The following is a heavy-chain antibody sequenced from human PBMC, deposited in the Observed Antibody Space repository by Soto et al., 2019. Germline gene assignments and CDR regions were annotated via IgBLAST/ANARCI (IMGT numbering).Heavy chain of an antibody. CDR3: ARPRKYYYDSSGYKLDAFDI. CDR2: IYPGDSRT. D-gene: IGHD3-22*01. J-gene: IGHJ3*02. CDR1: GYSFTNNW. Sequence: PGESLKISCKDSGYSFTNNWIAWVRQMPGKGLEWMGIIYPGDSRTRYSPSFQGQVTISVDKSISTVYLQWSSLKASDTAMYYCARPRKYYYDSSGYKLDAFDIWGQGTMVTVSS. V-gene: IGHV5-51*01.